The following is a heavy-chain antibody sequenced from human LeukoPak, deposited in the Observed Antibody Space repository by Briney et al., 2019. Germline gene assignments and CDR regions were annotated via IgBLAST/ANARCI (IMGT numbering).Heavy chain of an antibody. D-gene: IGHD3-10*01. CDR3: ARVRLWFGDHLDDY. Sequence: PSETLSLTCTVAGYSIRSGYYWGWIRQPPGKGLDWIGSIYHSGSTYYNPSLKSRVTMSMDTSKNQFSLKLSSVTAADTAVYYCARVRLWFGDHLDDYWGQGTLVTVSS. CDR2: IYHSGST. V-gene: IGHV4-38-2*02. J-gene: IGHJ4*02. CDR1: GYSIRSGYY.